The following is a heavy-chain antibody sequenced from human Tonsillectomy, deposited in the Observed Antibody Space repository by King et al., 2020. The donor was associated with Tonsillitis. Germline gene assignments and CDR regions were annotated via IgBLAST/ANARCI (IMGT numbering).Heavy chain of an antibody. CDR3: ARDRVIPVAANYYYYDMDV. Sequence: VQLVESGGGMVQPGRSLRLFCAASGFTFSSYGMHWVRQAPGKGLEWVAVISYDGSNKYCTDSVKGRFTISRDNSKNTLYLQINSLRAEDTGVYYCARDRVIPVAANYYYYDMDVWGQGTTVTVSS. V-gene: IGHV3-30*03. CDR1: GFTFSSYG. CDR2: ISYDGSNK. D-gene: IGHD6-19*01. J-gene: IGHJ6*02.